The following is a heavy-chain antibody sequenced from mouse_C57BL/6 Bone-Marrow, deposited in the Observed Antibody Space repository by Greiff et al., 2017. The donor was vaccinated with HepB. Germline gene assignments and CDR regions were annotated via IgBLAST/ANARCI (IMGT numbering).Heavy chain of an antibody. Sequence: EVKLQESGPELVKPGASVKISCKASGYSFTDYNMNWVKQSNGKSLEWIGVINPNYGTTSYNQKFKGKATLTVDQSSSTAYMQLNSLTSEDSAVYYCARRAYYGSSYGWYFDVWGTGTTVTVSS. CDR2: INPNYGTT. V-gene: IGHV1-39*01. CDR1: GYSFTDYN. J-gene: IGHJ1*03. D-gene: IGHD1-1*01. CDR3: ARRAYYGSSYGWYFDV.